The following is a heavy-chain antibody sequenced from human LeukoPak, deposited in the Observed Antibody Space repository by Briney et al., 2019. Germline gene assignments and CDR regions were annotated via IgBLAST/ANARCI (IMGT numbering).Heavy chain of an antibody. J-gene: IGHJ2*01. CDR2: IYYIVNT. Sequence: KPSETLSLTCTVAAGSIGSYYWGWIRQPPGKGLEYIGYIYYIVNTNSNPSLNSRVTISVDTSKNQFSLKLSSVTAADTAVYYCARRGSGASLEYYFDLWGRGTLVTVSS. CDR1: AGSIGSYY. D-gene: IGHD1-14*01. CDR3: ARRGSGASLEYYFDL. V-gene: IGHV4-59*08.